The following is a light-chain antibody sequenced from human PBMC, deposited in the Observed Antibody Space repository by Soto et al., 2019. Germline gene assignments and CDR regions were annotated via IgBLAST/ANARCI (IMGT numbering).Light chain of an antibody. Sequence: IVLTQSPGTLSLSPGERATLSCRASQSVSSSYLVWYQQRPGQPPRLLIYGTSTRAAGISDRFSGSGSGTAFTLTFYRWGPGDSAVFYCQQFGTPALPCGGGTK. J-gene: IGKJ4*01. CDR1: QSVSSSY. CDR2: GTS. CDR3: QQFGTPALP. V-gene: IGKV3-20*01.